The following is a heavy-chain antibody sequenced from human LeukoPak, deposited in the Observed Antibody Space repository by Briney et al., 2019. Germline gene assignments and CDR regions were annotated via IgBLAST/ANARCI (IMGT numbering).Heavy chain of an antibody. J-gene: IGHJ3*02. CDR2: IYYSGST. V-gene: IGHV4-39*07. D-gene: IGHD1-26*01. CDR1: VGSINSSLYY. CDR3: ARVGGSYDAFDI. Sequence: SDTLSLTCTLSVGSINSSLYYWGWIRQPPGKGLEWIGTIYYSGSTYYNPSLKGRVTISVDTSKNQFSLKLSSVTAADTAVYYCARVGGSYDAFDIWGQGTMVTVSS.